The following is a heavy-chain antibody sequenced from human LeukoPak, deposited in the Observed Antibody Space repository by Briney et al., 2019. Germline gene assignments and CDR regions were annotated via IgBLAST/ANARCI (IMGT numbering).Heavy chain of an antibody. CDR2: ISSSSSYI. V-gene: IGHV3-21*01. CDR1: GFIFSSYS. Sequence: GGSLRLSCAASGFIFSSYSMNWVRQAPGKGLEWVSSISSSSSYIYYADSVKGRFTISRDNAKNSLYLQMNSLRAEDTAVYYCARDVELLWFGESQYFDYWGQGTLVTVSS. D-gene: IGHD3-10*01. CDR3: ARDVELLWFGESQYFDY. J-gene: IGHJ4*02.